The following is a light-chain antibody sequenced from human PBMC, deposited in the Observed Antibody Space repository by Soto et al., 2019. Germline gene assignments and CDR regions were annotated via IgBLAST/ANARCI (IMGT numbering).Light chain of an antibody. CDR3: QQYESSRT. J-gene: IGKJ1*01. Sequence: EIVLTQSPGTLSLSPGERATLSCRASQTVSSIFLAWYQQKPGQAPRLLIYGASTRATGIPDRFSGSGSGTDFTLTIRRLEPEDFAMYYCQQYESSRTFGQGTKLEMK. CDR2: GAS. CDR1: QTVSSIF. V-gene: IGKV3-20*01.